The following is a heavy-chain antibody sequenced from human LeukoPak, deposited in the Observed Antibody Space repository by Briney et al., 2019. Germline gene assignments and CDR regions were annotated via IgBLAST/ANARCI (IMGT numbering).Heavy chain of an antibody. Sequence: ASVKVSCKASGYTFTSYGISWVRQAPGQGLEWMGWISAYNGNTNYAQKLQGRVTMTTDTSTSTAYMELRSLRSDDTAVYCCARVGVAAAGPLDAFDIWGQGTMVTVSS. CDR2: ISAYNGNT. V-gene: IGHV1-18*01. CDR1: GYTFTSYG. J-gene: IGHJ3*02. CDR3: ARVGVAAAGPLDAFDI. D-gene: IGHD6-13*01.